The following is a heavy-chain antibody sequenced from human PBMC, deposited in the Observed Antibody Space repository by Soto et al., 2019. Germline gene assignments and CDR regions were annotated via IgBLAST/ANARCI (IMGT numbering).Heavy chain of an antibody. CDR1: GFTFSSYA. V-gene: IGHV3-30-3*01. J-gene: IGHJ6*02. CDR3: ARDYYRFNSGYGFSMDV. CDR2: ISYDGSNK. Sequence: QVQLVESGGGVVQPGRSLRLSCAASGFTFSSYAMHWVRQAPGKGLEWVAVISYDGSNKYYAESVEGRFTISRDNSKKTLYLQMNSLRAEDTAVYYCARDYYRFNSGYGFSMDVWGQGTTVTVSS. D-gene: IGHD5-12*01.